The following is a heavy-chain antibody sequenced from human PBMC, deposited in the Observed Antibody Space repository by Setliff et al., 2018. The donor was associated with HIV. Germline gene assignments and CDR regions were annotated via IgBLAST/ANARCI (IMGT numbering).Heavy chain of an antibody. Sequence: PSETLSLTCTVSGGSISSHYWSWIRQPPGKRLEWIGYIYYSGSTNYNPSLKGQVSISVDTSKNQFSLKLSSVTAADTAVYYCARTWWLRSNWFDPWGQGTLVTVSS. CDR3: ARTWWLRSNWFDP. CDR1: GGSISSHY. D-gene: IGHD5-12*01. V-gene: IGHV4-59*08. CDR2: IYYSGST. J-gene: IGHJ5*02.